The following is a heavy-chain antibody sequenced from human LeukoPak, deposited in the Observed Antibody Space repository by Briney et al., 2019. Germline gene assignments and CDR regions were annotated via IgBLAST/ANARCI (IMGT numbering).Heavy chain of an antibody. J-gene: IGHJ4*02. CDR1: GYSFTSYW. CDR3: ARHDRYCSSTSCYAPDY. Sequence: GESLRISCKGSGYSFTSYWISWVRQMPGKGLEWMGRIDPSDSYTNYSPSFQGHVTISADKSISTAYLQWGSLKASDTAMYYCARHDRYCSSTSCYAPDYWGQGTLVTVSS. CDR2: IDPSDSYT. V-gene: IGHV5-10-1*01. D-gene: IGHD2-2*01.